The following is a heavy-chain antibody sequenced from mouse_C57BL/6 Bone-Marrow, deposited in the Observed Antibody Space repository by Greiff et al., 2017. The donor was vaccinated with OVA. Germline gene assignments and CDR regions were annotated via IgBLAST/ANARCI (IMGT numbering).Heavy chain of an antibody. CDR1: GYTFTSYW. J-gene: IGHJ4*01. CDR3: ARWTGYAMDY. V-gene: IGHV1-69*01. Sequence: QVQLQQPGAELVMPGASVKLSCKASGYTFTSYWMHWVKQRPGQGLEWIGEIDPSDSYTNYNQKFKGKSTLTVDKSSSTAYMQRSSLTSEDAAVYDCARWTGYAMDYWGQGTSVTVSS. CDR2: IDPSDSYT. D-gene: IGHD3-3*01.